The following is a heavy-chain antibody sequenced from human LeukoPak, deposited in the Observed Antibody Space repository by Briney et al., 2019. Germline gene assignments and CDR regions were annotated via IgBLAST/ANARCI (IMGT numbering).Heavy chain of an antibody. CDR3: ARGLTTVTSLASY. D-gene: IGHD4-17*01. CDR2: FSGSGSGA. J-gene: IGHJ4*02. V-gene: IGHV3-11*03. CDR1: GFTFSDYY. Sequence: GGSLRLSCAASGFTFSDYYMNWIRQAPGKGLKWVSYFSGSGSGANYADSVKGRFTISRDNAKNSLYLQMNSLGAEDTAMYYCARGLTTVTSLASYWGQGTLVTVSS.